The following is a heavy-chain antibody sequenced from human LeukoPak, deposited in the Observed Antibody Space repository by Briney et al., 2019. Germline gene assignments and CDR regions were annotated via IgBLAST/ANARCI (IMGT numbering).Heavy chain of an antibody. CDR3: ARHLYESRGQTSFDY. CDR2: ISYSGST. J-gene: IGHJ4*02. Sequence: PPETLSLTCTVSGGSISRYYWSWIRQPPGKGLEWIGYISYSGSTNYNPSLKSRVTISVDTSQNHFSLKLNSVTAADTAIYYCARHLYESRGQTSFDYWGQGTLVTVSS. CDR1: GGSISRYY. V-gene: IGHV4-59*08. D-gene: IGHD3-22*01.